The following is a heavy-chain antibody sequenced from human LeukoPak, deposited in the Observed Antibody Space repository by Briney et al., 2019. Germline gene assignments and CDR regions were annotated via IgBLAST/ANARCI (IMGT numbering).Heavy chain of an antibody. J-gene: IGHJ4*02. Sequence: GGSLRLPCAAPGFPFRNYAMNWVRQAPGRGVGWVSHIFSSESTIGYADSVKGRFTISRDNAKNSLYLQMNNLRDEDTAVYYCARDHDWAFDYWGRGTRVTVSS. V-gene: IGHV3-48*02. D-gene: IGHD3-9*01. CDR3: ARDHDWAFDY. CDR2: IFSSESTI. CDR1: GFPFRNYA.